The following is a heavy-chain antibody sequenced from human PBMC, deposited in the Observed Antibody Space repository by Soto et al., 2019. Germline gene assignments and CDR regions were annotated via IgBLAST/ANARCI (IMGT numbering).Heavy chain of an antibody. CDR3: VRSSGSQPRAGWFDP. V-gene: IGHV3-9*01. Sequence: EVQLIESGGGWVQPGTSLRVSCAASGFTFHEYAMHWVRQAPGKGLEWVSGISSDGDTIAYADSVQGRFTVFRDNAKNSLYLQMNNLRPADTAMYFCVRSSGSQPRAGWFDPWGQGTLVTVS. J-gene: IGHJ5*02. D-gene: IGHD1-26*01. CDR1: GFTFHEYA. CDR2: ISSDGDTI.